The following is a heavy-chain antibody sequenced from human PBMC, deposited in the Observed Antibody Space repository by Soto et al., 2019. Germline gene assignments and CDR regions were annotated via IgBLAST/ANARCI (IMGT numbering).Heavy chain of an antibody. D-gene: IGHD2-21*02. V-gene: IGHV3-23*01. CDR3: AKALGLYCGGDCFDAFDV. J-gene: IGHJ3*01. CDR2: VDGSGFTS. CDR1: GLTFNSYA. Sequence: EVQLLESGGGLVQPGGSLRLSCAASGLTFNSYAMTWVRQAPGRGLEWVSGVDGSGFTSYHADSVKGRFTISRDNSKNPLDLQMTSLRAEDTAVYYCAKALGLYCGGDCFDAFDVWGQGAMVSVSS.